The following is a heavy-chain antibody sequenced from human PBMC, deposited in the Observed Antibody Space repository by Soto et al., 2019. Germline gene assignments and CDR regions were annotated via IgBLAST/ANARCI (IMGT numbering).Heavy chain of an antibody. D-gene: IGHD6-13*01. CDR1: GFTFSSYS. V-gene: IGHV3-23*01. CDR2: VSSGDRT. Sequence: PGGSLRLSCAASGFTFSSYSMSWVRQAPGKGLEWVSAVSSGDRTFYADSVKGRFTISRDNSKNTLYLQMNGLRAEDTAIYYCAKEAAAIGMGYFXPWGQGTLVTVSS. J-gene: IGHJ5*02. CDR3: AKEAAAIGMGYFXP.